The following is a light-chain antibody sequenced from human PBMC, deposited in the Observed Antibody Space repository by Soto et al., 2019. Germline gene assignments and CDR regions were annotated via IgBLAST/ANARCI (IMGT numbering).Light chain of an antibody. Sequence: NFLLTQPHSVSESPGKKVTISCTRSSGSIASNYVQWYQQRPGSAPTTVLYEDNQRPSGVPDRFSGSIDSSSNSASLTISGLKTEDEADYYWQSYDSSNPVVFGGGTKLTVL. V-gene: IGLV6-57*03. J-gene: IGLJ2*01. CDR1: SGSIASNY. CDR2: EDN. CDR3: QSYDSSNPVV.